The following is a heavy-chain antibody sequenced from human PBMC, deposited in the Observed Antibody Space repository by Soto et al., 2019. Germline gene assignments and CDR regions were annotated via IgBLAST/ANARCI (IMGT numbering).Heavy chain of an antibody. CDR2: ISWNHGGI. Sequence: PGGSLGLSCVVSGFTFEDYAMPWVRQAPGKGLEWVSSISWNHGGIGYADSVRGRFTVSRDNAKNSLYLQMNSLRREDAAFYYCIRKYYNTLGDYWRQGTLVTV. V-gene: IGHV3-9*01. CDR1: GFTFEDYA. CDR3: IRKYYNTLGDY. D-gene: IGHD3-9*01. J-gene: IGHJ4*02.